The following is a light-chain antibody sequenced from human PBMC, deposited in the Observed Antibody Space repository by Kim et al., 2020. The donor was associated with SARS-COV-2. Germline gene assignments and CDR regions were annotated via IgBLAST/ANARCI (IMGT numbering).Light chain of an antibody. Sequence: QTVVTQEPSFSVSPGGTVTLTCGLSSGSVSTSYYPSWYQQTPGQAPRTLIHSTNTRSSGVSDRFSGSILGNKAALTITGAQADDESDYYCVLYMGSGIVVFGGGTQLTVL. CDR2: STN. CDR1: SGSVSTSYY. J-gene: IGLJ2*01. CDR3: VLYMGSGIVV. V-gene: IGLV8-61*01.